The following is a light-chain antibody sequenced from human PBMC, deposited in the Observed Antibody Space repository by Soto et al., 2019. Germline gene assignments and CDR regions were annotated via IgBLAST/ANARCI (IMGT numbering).Light chain of an antibody. J-gene: IGLJ2*01. CDR3: AAWDDSLNAVV. CDR1: SSNIGSNT. CDR2: TNH. V-gene: IGLV1-44*01. Sequence: QSVLTQPPSASGTPGQRVTISCSGSSSNIGSNTVNWYQHLPGAAPKLLIYTNHQRPSGVPDRFSGSKSGTSASLAISGLRSEDEANFYCAAWDDSLNAVVFGGGTKLTVL.